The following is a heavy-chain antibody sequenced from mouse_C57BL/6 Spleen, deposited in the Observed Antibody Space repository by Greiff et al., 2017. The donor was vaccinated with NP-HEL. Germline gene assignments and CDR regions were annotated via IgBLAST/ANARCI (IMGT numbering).Heavy chain of an antibody. CDR1: GYAFSSSW. Sequence: QVQLQQSGPELVKPGASVKISCKASGYAFSSSWMNWVKQRPGKGLEWIGRIYPGDGDTNYNGKFKGKATLTADKSSSTAYMQLSSLTSEDSAVYFCARSLGANWDGGFDYWGQGTTLTVSS. V-gene: IGHV1-82*01. D-gene: IGHD4-1*01. CDR3: ARSLGANWDGGFDY. CDR2: IYPGDGDT. J-gene: IGHJ2*01.